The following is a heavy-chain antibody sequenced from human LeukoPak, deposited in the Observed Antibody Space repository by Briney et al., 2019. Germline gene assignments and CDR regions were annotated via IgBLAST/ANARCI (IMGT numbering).Heavy chain of an antibody. CDR1: GFTFSSYA. CDR2: LTGSGENT. V-gene: IGHV3-23*01. D-gene: IGHD5-18*01. Sequence: PGGSLRLSCAASGFTFSSYAMSWVRQAPGKGLEWVSSLTGSGENTYYADSVKGRFTISRDNSKNTLYLQMNSLRAEDTAVYYCAKWDTAMAYFDYWGQGTLVTVSS. CDR3: AKWDTAMAYFDY. J-gene: IGHJ4*02.